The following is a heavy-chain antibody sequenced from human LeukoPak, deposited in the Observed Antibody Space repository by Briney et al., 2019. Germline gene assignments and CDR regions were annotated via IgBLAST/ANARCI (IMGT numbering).Heavy chain of an antibody. V-gene: IGHV4-39*07. CDR1: GGSISSSSYY. CDR2: INHSGST. J-gene: IGHJ4*02. Sequence: PSETLSLTCTVSGGSISSSSYYWSWIRQPPGKGLEWIGEINHSGSTNYNPSLKSRVTISVDTSKNQFSLKLSSVTAADTAVYYCARREFIGGKHLDYWGQGTLVTVSS. CDR3: ARREFIGGKHLDY. D-gene: IGHD4-23*01.